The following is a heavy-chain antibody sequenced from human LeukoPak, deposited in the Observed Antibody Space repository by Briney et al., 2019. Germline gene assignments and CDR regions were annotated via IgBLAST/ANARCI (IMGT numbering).Heavy chain of an antibody. CDR3: ARDWWKVTSLAVAGSNWFDP. CDR1: VGTFSSYA. Sequence: SVKVSCKASVGTFSSYAISWVRQAPGQGLEWMGGIIPIFGTANYAQKFQGRVTITADEPTSTAYMELSSLRSEDTAVYYCARDWWKVTSLAVAGSNWFDPWGQGTLVTVSS. V-gene: IGHV1-69*01. CDR2: IIPIFGTA. D-gene: IGHD6-19*01. J-gene: IGHJ5*02.